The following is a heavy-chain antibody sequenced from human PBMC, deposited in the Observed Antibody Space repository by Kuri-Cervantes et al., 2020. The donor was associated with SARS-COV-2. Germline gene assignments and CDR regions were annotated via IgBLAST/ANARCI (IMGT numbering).Heavy chain of an antibody. CDR2: ISGSGGST. CDR1: GVSIRDYY. CDR3: AKASVTAAAPFDY. V-gene: IGHV3-23*01. Sequence: GESLKISCNVSGVSIRDYYWNWIRQAPGKGLEWVSAISGSGGSTYYADSVKGRFTISRDNSKNTLYLQMNSLRAEDTAVYYCAKASVTAAAPFDYWGQGTLVTVSS. J-gene: IGHJ4*02. D-gene: IGHD6-13*01.